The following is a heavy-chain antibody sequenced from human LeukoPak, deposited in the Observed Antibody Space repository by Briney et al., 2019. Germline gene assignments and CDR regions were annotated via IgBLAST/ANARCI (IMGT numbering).Heavy chain of an antibody. J-gene: IGHJ4*02. CDR3: AKDVHRDLSFFDY. CDR1: GFTFATYA. CDR2: ISGSGGST. V-gene: IGHV3-23*01. Sequence: PGGSLRLSCAASGFTFATYAMNWVRQAPGKGLEWVSSISGSGGSTFYADSVKGRFTISRDNSKNTLSLQMNSLRAEDTALYYCAKDVHRDLSFFDYWGQGTSVTVSS. D-gene: IGHD3-16*02.